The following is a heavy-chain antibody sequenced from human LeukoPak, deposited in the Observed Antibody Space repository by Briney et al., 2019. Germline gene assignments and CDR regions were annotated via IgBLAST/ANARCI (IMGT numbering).Heavy chain of an antibody. CDR1: GYTFTGYY. J-gene: IGHJ4*02. V-gene: IGHV1-2*02. CDR3: ARESEEMATMGGY. D-gene: IGHD5-24*01. CDR2: INPNSGGT. Sequence: ASVKVSCKASGYTFTGYYMHWVRQAPGQGLEWMGWINPNSGGTNYAQKFQGRVTMTRDTSISTAYMELSRLRSADTAVYYCARESEEMATMGGYWGQGTLVTVSS.